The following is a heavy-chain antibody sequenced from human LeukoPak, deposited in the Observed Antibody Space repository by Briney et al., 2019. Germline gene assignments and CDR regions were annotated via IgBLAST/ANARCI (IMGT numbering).Heavy chain of an antibody. V-gene: IGHV3-30*18. Sequence: GRSLRLSCAASGFTFSSYGMHWVRQAPGKGLEWVAVISYDGGKKYYADSVKGRFTISRDNSKNTLYLQMNSLRPEDTAVFYWAKPPGYSSGWPSDAFDIWGQGTMVTVSS. CDR1: GFTFSSYG. J-gene: IGHJ3*02. CDR2: ISYDGGKK. CDR3: AKPPGYSSGWPSDAFDI. D-gene: IGHD6-19*01.